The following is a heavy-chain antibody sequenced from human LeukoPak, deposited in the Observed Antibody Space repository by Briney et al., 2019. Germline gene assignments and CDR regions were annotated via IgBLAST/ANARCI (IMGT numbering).Heavy chain of an antibody. J-gene: IGHJ5*02. Sequence: QPGGSLRLSCAASGFTFSSYAMSWVRQAPGKGLEWVSAISGSGGSTYYADSVKGRFTISRDNSKNTLYLQMSSLRAEDTAVYYCANGGRGYSSSWYKYNWFDPWGQGTLVTVSS. CDR1: GFTFSSYA. V-gene: IGHV3-23*01. CDR2: ISGSGGST. D-gene: IGHD6-13*01. CDR3: ANGGRGYSSSWYKYNWFDP.